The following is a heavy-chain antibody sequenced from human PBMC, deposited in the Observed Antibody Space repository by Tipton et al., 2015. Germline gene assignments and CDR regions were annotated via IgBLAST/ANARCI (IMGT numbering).Heavy chain of an antibody. CDR1: GYTFTSYS. D-gene: IGHD3-10*01. CDR2: FNGYNGHT. Sequence: QVQLVQSGAEVKKPGASVKISCKASGYTFTSYSISWVRQAPGQGLEWMGWFNGYNGHTKYAQKLQGRVTMTTDTSTTTAYMELRSLTSDDTAVYYCARDRGLPDYWGQGTLVTVSS. CDR3: ARDRGLPDY. V-gene: IGHV1-18*01. J-gene: IGHJ4*02.